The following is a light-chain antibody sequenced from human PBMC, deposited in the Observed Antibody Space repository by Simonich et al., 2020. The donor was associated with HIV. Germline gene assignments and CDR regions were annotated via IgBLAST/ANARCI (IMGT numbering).Light chain of an antibody. CDR2: TAS. Sequence: DIQMTQSPSSLSASLGDRVTITCRASKSISRYLNWYQQKPGKAPNLLIYTASTLQSGVPSRFSGDGSGTDFTLTITSLQPEDFATYYCQQSYVTLLTFGGGTKVEIK. J-gene: IGKJ4*01. CDR1: KSISRY. V-gene: IGKV1-39*01. CDR3: QQSYVTLLT.